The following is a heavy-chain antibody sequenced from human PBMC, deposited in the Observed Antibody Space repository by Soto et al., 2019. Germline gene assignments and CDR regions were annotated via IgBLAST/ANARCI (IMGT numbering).Heavy chain of an antibody. V-gene: IGHV4-30-2*01. D-gene: IGHD3-10*01. CDR2: IYHSGST. Sequence: SETLSLTCAVSGGSISRGGYSWSWIRQPPGKGLEWIGYIYHSGSTYYNPSLKSRVTISVDRSKNQFSLKLSSVTAADTAVYYCARVSGIYYYGMDVWGQGTTVTV. J-gene: IGHJ6*02. CDR3: ARVSGIYYYGMDV. CDR1: GGSISRGGYS.